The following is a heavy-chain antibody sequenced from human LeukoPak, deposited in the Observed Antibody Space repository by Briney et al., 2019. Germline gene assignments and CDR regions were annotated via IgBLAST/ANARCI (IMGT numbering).Heavy chain of an antibody. CDR1: GFTFSDYY. D-gene: IGHD5-12*01. J-gene: IGHJ4*02. CDR3: ARDRHSSGGATIQIRLGWVY. V-gene: IGHV3-11*01. Sequence: GGSLRLSCAASGFTFSDYYMSWIRQAPGKGLEWVSYISSSGSTIYYADSVKGRFTISRDNAKNSLYLQMNSLRAEDTAVYYCARDRHSSGGATIQIRLGWVYWGQGTLVTVSS. CDR2: ISSSGSTI.